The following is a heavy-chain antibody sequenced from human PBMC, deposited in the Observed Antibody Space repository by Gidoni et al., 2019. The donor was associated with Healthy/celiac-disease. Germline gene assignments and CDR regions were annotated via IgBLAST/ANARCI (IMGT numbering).Heavy chain of an antibody. V-gene: IGHV3-30*04. Sequence: QVQLVESGGGVVQPGRSLRLSCAASGFTFSSYAMHWVRQAPGKGLEWVAVISYDGSNKYYADSVKGRFTSSRDNSKNTLYLQMNSLRAEDTAVYYCASDSGSYLDYWGQGTLVTVSS. CDR3: ASDSGSYLDY. D-gene: IGHD1-26*01. J-gene: IGHJ4*02. CDR1: GFTFSSYA. CDR2: ISYDGSNK.